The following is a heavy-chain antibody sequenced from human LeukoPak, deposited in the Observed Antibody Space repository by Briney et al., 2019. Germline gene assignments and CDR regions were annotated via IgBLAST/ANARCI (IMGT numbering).Heavy chain of an antibody. CDR3: ARQPGIAAAHFGY. CDR1: GGSISSSSYY. V-gene: IGHV4-39*01. Sequence: SETLSLICNVSGGSISSSSYYWGWIRQPPGKGLEWIGSIYYSGSTYYNPSLKSRVTISEDTSKKQVPLKLRSVTAADTAVYYCARQPGIAAAHFGYWGQGTLVTVSS. CDR2: IYYSGST. D-gene: IGHD6-13*01. J-gene: IGHJ4*02.